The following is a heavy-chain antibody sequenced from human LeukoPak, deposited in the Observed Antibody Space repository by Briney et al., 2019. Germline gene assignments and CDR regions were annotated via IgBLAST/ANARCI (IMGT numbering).Heavy chain of an antibody. D-gene: IGHD1-1*01. V-gene: IGHV1-46*01. CDR3: ARDFGYNWKANWFDP. CDR1: GYTFTGYY. CDR2: INLSGGTT. Sequence: ASVKVSCKASGYTFTGYYMHWGRQAPGQGLEWMGIINLSGGTTYYAQKFQGRVTMTNDMSTSTVYMELSSLRSEDTAVYYCARDFGYNWKANWFDPWGQGTLVTVS. J-gene: IGHJ5*02.